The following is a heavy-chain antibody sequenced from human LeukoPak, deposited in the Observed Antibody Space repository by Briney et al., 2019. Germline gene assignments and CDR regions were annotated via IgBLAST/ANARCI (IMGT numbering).Heavy chain of an antibody. CDR3: AGSYYYDSSGYYSDAFDI. CDR1: GGSIGSYY. J-gene: IGHJ3*02. V-gene: IGHV4-59*01. D-gene: IGHD3-22*01. CDR2: IYYSGST. Sequence: PSETLSLTCTVSGGSIGSYYWSWIRQPPGKGLEWIGYIYYSGSTNYNPSLKSRVTISVDTSKNQFSLKLSSVTAADTAVYYCAGSYYYDSSGYYSDAFDIWGQGTMVTVSS.